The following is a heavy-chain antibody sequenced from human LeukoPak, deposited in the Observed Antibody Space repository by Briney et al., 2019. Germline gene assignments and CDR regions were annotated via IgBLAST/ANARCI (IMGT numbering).Heavy chain of an antibody. D-gene: IGHD3-22*01. J-gene: IGHJ6*02. CDR2: TYYRSKWYN. V-gene: IGHV6-1*01. CDR3: ARNEPESSVDYYGMDV. Sequence: SQTLSLTCAISGDNVSSNSAAWNWIRQSPSRGLEWLGRTYYRSKWYNDYAVSVKSRITINPDTSKNQFSLQLNSVTPEDTAVYYCARNEPESSVDYYGMDVWGQGTTVTVSS. CDR1: GDNVSSNSAA.